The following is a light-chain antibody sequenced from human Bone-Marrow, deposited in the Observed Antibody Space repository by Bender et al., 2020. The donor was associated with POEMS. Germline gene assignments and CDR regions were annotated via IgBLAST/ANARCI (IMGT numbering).Light chain of an antibody. CDR3: SSYTRSATLV. CDR2: DVS. CDR1: SSDVGTYNY. Sequence: QSALTQPASVSGSPGQSITLSCIGTSSDVGTYNYVSWYQQNPGKAPKLLIYDVSDRPSGISIRFSGSKSGNTASLTISGLQTEDEADYYCSSYTRSATLVFGTGTKVTVL. J-gene: IGLJ1*01. V-gene: IGLV2-14*03.